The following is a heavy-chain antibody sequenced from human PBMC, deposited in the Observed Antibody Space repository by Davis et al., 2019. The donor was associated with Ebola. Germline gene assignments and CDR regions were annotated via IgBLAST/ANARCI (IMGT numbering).Heavy chain of an antibody. V-gene: IGHV3-30*03. CDR3: ARAENTAMVPNWFDP. Sequence: PGGSLRLSCAASGFTFSSYGMHWVRQAPGKGLEWVAVISYDGSNKYYADSVKGRFTISRDNSKNTLYLQMNSLRAEDTAVYYCARAENTAMVPNWFDPWGQGTLVTVSS. CDR2: ISYDGSNK. CDR1: GFTFSSYG. J-gene: IGHJ5*02. D-gene: IGHD5-18*01.